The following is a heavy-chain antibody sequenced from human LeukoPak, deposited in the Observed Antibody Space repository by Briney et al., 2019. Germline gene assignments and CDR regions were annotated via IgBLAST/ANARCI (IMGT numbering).Heavy chain of an antibody. V-gene: IGHV3-33*08. J-gene: IGHJ4*02. D-gene: IGHD4-17*01. CDR1: GFNFHGYV. CDR3: ARDINIDDYGDYGYFDY. CDR2: IWYDGSNK. Sequence: PGGSLRLSCVASGFNFHGYVMTWVRQAPGKGLEWVAVIWYDGSNKYYADSVKGRFTISRDNSKNTLYLQMNSLRAEDTAVYYCARDINIDDYGDYGYFDYWGQGTLVTVSS.